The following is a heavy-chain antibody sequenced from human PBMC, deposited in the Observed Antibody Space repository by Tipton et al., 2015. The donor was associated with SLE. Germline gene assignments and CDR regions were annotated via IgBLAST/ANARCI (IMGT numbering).Heavy chain of an antibody. V-gene: IGHV4-59*01. CDR3: ARRSDYFDY. Sequence: TLSLTCAVYGGSISSYYWSWIRQPQGKGLEWIGYIYYSGSNNYNPSLKSRVTISVDTSKNQFSLKLSSVTAADTAVYYCARRSDYFDYWGQGTLVTVSS. CDR1: GGSISSYY. J-gene: IGHJ4*02. CDR2: IYYSGSN.